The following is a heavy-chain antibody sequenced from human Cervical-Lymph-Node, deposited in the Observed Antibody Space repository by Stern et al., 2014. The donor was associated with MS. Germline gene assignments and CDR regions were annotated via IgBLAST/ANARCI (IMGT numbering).Heavy chain of an antibody. CDR2: IYPGDSET. D-gene: IGHD1-14*01. J-gene: IGHJ4*02. V-gene: IGHV5-51*01. CDR1: GYKVSIYW. CDR3: ARQTTAWASDV. Sequence: EVQLVESGAELIRPGESLKISWKGSGYKVSIYWIAWVRKLPGKGLEWMGIIYPGDSETRYSPSFQGQVTMSADKSTSTAYLQWSSLNASDTAMYFCARQTTAWASDVWGQGTLVTVSS.